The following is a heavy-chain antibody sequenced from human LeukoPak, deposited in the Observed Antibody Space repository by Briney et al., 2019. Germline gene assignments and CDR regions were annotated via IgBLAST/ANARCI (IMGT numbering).Heavy chain of an antibody. CDR2: ISGSGGST. D-gene: IGHD3-16*01. J-gene: IGHJ5*02. Sequence: GGSLRLSCAASGFTFSSYAMSWVRQAPGRGLEWVSAISGSGGSTYYADSVKGRFTISRDNSKNTLYLQMNSLRAEDTAVYYCAKVDYAMPGSRQNWFDPWGQGTLVTVSS. V-gene: IGHV3-23*01. CDR3: AKVDYAMPGSRQNWFDP. CDR1: GFTFSSYA.